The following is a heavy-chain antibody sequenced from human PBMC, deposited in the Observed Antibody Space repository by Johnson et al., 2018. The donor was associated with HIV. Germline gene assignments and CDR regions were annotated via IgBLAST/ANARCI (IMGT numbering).Heavy chain of an antibody. CDR1: GFTFDDYA. J-gene: IGHJ3*02. CDR2: IKQDGSEK. CDR3: ARGEQDAFDI. D-gene: IGHD1-26*01. Sequence: VQLVESGGGVVQPGMSLRLSCAASGFTFDDYAMHWVRQAPGKGLEWVANIKQDGSEKYYVDSVKGRFTISRDNTKNSLFVQMDSLTVEDTAVYYCARGEQDAFDIWGQGTMVTVSS. V-gene: IGHV3-7*01.